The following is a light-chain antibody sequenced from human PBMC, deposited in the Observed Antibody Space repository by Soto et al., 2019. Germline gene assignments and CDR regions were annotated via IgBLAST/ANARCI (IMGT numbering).Light chain of an antibody. V-gene: IGKV3-15*01. J-gene: IGKJ4*01. Sequence: EIGMTQSRVTLSVSPGDRATRACRASQSVNSNLAWYQHKPGQIPKLLIYIASTRATGIPARFSGSGSGTEVTLTIRSLQSEDFAVYYCQQYNVWPLTFGGGTKVEFK. CDR1: QSVNSN. CDR3: QQYNVWPLT. CDR2: IAS.